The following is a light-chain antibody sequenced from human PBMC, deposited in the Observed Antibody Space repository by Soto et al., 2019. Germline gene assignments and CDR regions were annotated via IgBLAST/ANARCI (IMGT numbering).Light chain of an antibody. CDR3: QQYNSWPLT. Sequence: EVVMTQSPATLSVSPGERATLSCRASQSVRSNLAWYQQKPGQAPRLLFYGASTRATGIPARFSGSGSGTAFTLTFSSLQSEDTAVYYCQQYNSWPLTFGGGTKVEI. V-gene: IGKV3-15*01. CDR2: GAS. J-gene: IGKJ4*01. CDR1: QSVRSN.